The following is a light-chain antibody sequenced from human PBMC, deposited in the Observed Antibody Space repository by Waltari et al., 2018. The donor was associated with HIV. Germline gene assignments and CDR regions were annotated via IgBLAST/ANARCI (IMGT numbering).Light chain of an antibody. CDR1: SSNIGSKY. V-gene: IGLV1-47*01. J-gene: IGLJ2*01. CDR2: RNN. CDR3: AAWDDSLL. Sequence: QSVLTQPPSASGTPGQRVTISCSGSSSNIGSKYVYWYQQLPGTAPKLLIYRNNQRPSGVPDRVSGSKSGTSAAPAISGLRSGDEADYYCAAWDDSLLFGGGTKLTVL.